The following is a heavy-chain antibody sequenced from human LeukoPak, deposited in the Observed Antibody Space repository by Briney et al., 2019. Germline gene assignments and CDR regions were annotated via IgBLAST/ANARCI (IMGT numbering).Heavy chain of an antibody. V-gene: IGHV5-51*01. Sequence: GEGLQISSHGACYVFTSYWIGWGRRQPGKGGEWRGINYPGEADSRYSPYFQGQVTISADKSISTAYLQWSSLKASDTAMYYCASGMGRDWFDLWGQGTLVTVSS. D-gene: IGHD1-14*01. CDR2: NYPGEADS. CDR3: ASGMGRDWFDL. CDR1: CYVFTSYW. J-gene: IGHJ5*02.